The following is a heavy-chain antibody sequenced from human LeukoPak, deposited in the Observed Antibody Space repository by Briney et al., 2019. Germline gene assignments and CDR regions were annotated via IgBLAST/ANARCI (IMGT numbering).Heavy chain of an antibody. D-gene: IGHD4-17*01. Sequence: QSGGSLRLSCAASGFTLSSYGMSWVRQAPGKGLEWVSAISAGGGSTYYADSVKGRFTISRDNSKNTLSLQMNSLRAEDTAVYYCATPMTTVTEGDYWGQGTLVTVSS. CDR2: ISAGGGST. CDR1: GFTLSSYG. J-gene: IGHJ4*02. V-gene: IGHV3-23*01. CDR3: ATPMTTVTEGDY.